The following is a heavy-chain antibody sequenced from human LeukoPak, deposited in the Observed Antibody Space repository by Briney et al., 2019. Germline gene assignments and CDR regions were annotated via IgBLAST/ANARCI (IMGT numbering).Heavy chain of an antibody. CDR1: GFTFSDYY. CDR3: AKGSGAWVAVAEWFDP. CDR2: LNSGGDSI. Sequence: PGGSLRLSCAASGFTFSDYYMSWIRQAPGKGLEWVSYLNSGGDSIYYADSVKGRFIISRDNAKNSVFLQMNSLRAEDTAVYYCAKGSGAWVAVAEWFDPWGQGTLVTVSS. J-gene: IGHJ5*02. D-gene: IGHD6-19*01. V-gene: IGHV3-11*01.